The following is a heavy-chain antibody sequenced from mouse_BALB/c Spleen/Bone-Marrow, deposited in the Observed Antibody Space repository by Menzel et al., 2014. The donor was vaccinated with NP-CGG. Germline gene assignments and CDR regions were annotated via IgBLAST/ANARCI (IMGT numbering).Heavy chain of an antibody. CDR2: INPGSGGT. V-gene: IGHV1-54*01. CDR1: GYAFTNYL. Sequence: QVQLQQSGAELVRPGTSVKVSCKASGYAFTNYLIEWVKQRPGQGLEWIGVINPGSGGTNYNEKFKGKTTLTVDKSSSTAYMQLSSLTSDDSAVYFCARIYYGNYYWGQGTTLTVSP. J-gene: IGHJ2*01. CDR3: ARIYYGNYY. D-gene: IGHD2-1*01.